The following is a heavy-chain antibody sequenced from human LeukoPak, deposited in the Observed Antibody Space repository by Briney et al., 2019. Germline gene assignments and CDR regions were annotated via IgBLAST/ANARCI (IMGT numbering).Heavy chain of an antibody. D-gene: IGHD5-24*01. CDR1: GGSISSYY. Sequence: PSETLSLTCTVSGGSISSYYWSWIRQPAGKGLEWIGRIYTSGITNYNPSLKSRVTMSVDTSKNQFSLKMSSVTAADTAVYFCAREGSDGYNYFDFWGRGTLVTVSS. J-gene: IGHJ4*02. V-gene: IGHV4-4*07. CDR3: AREGSDGYNYFDF. CDR2: IYTSGIT.